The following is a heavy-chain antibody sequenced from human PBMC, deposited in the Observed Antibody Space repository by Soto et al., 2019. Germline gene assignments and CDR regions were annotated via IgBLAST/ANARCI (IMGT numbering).Heavy chain of an antibody. CDR1: GFTFDDYG. J-gene: IGHJ4*02. CDR2: INWNGGST. Sequence: GSLRLSCAAPGFTFDDYGMSWVRQAPGKGLEWVSGINWNGGSTGYADSVKGRFTISRDNAKNSLYLQMNSLRAEDTALYYCARGGLVARIYYFDYWGQGTLVTVSS. D-gene: IGHD2-8*02. CDR3: ARGGLVARIYYFDY. V-gene: IGHV3-20*04.